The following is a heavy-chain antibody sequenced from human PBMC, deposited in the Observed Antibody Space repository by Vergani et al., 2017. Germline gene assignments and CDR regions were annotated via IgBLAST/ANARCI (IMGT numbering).Heavy chain of an antibody. V-gene: IGHV1-69*02. Sequence: QVQLVQSGAEVKKPGSSVKVSSKASGGTFSSYTISWVRQAPGQGLEWMGRIIPILGLSNYAQKFQGRVTITADKSTSTAYVGWSSLRSEATAVYYCARGTGGYCIGGXGRQEYDYYGMDVWGQETTVTVSS. CDR1: GGTFSSYT. J-gene: IGHJ6*02. CDR3: ARGTGGYCIGGXGRQEYDYYGMDV. D-gene: IGHD2-15*01. CDR2: IIPILGLS.